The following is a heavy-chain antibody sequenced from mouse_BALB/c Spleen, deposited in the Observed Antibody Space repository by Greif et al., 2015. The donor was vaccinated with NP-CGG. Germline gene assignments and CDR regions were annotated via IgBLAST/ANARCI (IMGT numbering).Heavy chain of an antibody. CDR2: IYPGDGST. D-gene: IGHD1-1*01. CDR3: ARDYYYGSSPAWFAY. V-gene: IGHV1S56*01. CDR1: GYTFTSYY. Sequence: VNVVESGPELVKPGASVKMSCKASGYTFTSYYIHWVKQRPGQGLEWIGWIYPGDGSTKYNEKFKGKTTLTADKSSSTAYMLLSSLTSEDSAIYFCARDYYYGSSPAWFAYWGQGTLVTVSA. J-gene: IGHJ3*01.